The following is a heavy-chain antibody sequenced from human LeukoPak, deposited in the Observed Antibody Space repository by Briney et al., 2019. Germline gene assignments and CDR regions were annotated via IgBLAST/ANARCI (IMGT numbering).Heavy chain of an antibody. J-gene: IGHJ5*02. Sequence: GASVKVSCKFSGYTLTELSMHWVRQAPGKGLEWMGGFDPEDGETIYAQKFQGRVTMTEDTSTDTAYMELSSLRSEDTAVYYCARDWCEYSSSSAWFDPWGQGTLVTVSS. D-gene: IGHD6-6*01. CDR3: ARDWCEYSSSSAWFDP. CDR1: GYTLTELS. CDR2: FDPEDGET. V-gene: IGHV1-24*01.